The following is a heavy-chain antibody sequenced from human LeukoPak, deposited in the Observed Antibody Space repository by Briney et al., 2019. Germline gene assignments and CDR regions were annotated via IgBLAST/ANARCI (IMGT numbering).Heavy chain of an antibody. V-gene: IGHV1-2*06. CDR2: INPNSGGT. J-gene: IGHJ5*02. CDR1: GYTFTSYD. D-gene: IGHD1-7*01. CDR3: AKGITGTRHEFDP. Sequence: ASVKVSCKASGYTFTSYDINWVRQATGQGLEWMGRINPNSGGTNYAQKFQGRVTMTRDTSISTAYMELSRLRSDDTAVYYCAKGITGTRHEFDPWGQGTLVTVSS.